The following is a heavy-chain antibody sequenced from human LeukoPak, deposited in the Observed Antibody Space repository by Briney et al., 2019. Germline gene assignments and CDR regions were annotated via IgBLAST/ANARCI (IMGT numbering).Heavy chain of an antibody. V-gene: IGHV3-7*01. CDR3: ARVSGSLGEFDY. D-gene: IGHD1-26*01. CDR2: MRQDGSEK. CDR1: GFTFRNYI. Sequence: GGSLRLSCAASGFTFRNYIISWVRQAPGKGLEWVANMRQDGSEKFYVDSVKGRFTISRDNAKNSLSLQMDSLRAEDTAVYYCARVSGSLGEFDYWGQGTLVTVSS. J-gene: IGHJ4*02.